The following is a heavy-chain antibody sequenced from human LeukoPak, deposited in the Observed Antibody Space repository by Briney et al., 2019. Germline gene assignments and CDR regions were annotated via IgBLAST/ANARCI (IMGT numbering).Heavy chain of an antibody. CDR1: GFILSGYF. CDR3: ATDRGWRTSGYYLYYFES. Sequence: GGSLRLSCAASGFILSGYFMSWVRQAPGKGLEWVASIKHDGSEEYYVESVRGRFTISRDNTKSSLYLQMSSLRAEDTAVYYCATDRGWRTSGYYLYYFESWGQGTLVTVSS. D-gene: IGHD3-3*01. J-gene: IGHJ4*02. CDR2: IKHDGSEE. V-gene: IGHV3-7*01.